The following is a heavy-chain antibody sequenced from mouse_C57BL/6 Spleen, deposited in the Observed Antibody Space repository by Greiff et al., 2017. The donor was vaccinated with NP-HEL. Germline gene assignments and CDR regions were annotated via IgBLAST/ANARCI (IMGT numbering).Heavy chain of an antibody. CDR2: IYPGSGNT. D-gene: IGHD2-14*01. CDR3: ASNYRGHFDY. V-gene: IGHV1-76*01. CDR1: GYTFTDYY. Sequence: QVHVKQSGAELVRPGASVKLSCKASGYTFTDYYINWVKQRPGQGLEWIARIYPGSGNTYYNEKFKGKATLTAEKSSSTAYMQLSSLTSEDSAVYFCASNYRGHFDYWGQGTTLTVSS. J-gene: IGHJ2*01.